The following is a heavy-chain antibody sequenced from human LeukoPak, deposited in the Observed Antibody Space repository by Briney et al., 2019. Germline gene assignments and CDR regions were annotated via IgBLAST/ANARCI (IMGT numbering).Heavy chain of an antibody. CDR1: GFTFSTYA. J-gene: IGHJ4*02. D-gene: IGHD3-10*01. CDR2: ISGSGGTT. CDR3: AFDYASGTYLGFDY. Sequence: GGSLRLSCAGSGFTFSTYAMTWVRQAPGKGLEWVSAISGSGGTTYYADSVKGRFTISRDNSKNTVSLQMDSLRAEDTAVYYCAFDYASGTYLGFDYWGQGTLVTVSS. V-gene: IGHV3-23*01.